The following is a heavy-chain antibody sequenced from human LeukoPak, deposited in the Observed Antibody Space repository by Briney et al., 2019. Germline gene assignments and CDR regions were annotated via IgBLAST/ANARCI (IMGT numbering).Heavy chain of an antibody. CDR3: ASGYSSGWYYFDY. CDR1: GGTFSSYT. V-gene: IGHV1-69*02. D-gene: IGHD6-19*01. CDR2: IIPILGIA. Sequence: SVKVSCKASGGTFSSYTISWVRQAPGQGLEWMGRIIPILGIANCAQKFQGRVTITADKSTSTAYMELSSLRSEDTAVYYCASGYSSGWYYFDYWGQGTLVTVSS. J-gene: IGHJ4*02.